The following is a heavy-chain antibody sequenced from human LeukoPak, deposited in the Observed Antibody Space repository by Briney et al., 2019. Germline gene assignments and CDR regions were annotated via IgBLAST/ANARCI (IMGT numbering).Heavy chain of an antibody. D-gene: IGHD6-13*01. CDR2: IYYSGAT. Sequence: SETLSLTCTVSGGSISSYYWSWIRQPPGKGLEWIGSIYYSGATYYNPSLKSRVTISVDTSKNQFSLKLSSVTAADTAVYYCARPRWAAAGTVDYWGQGTLVTVSS. CDR1: GGSISSYY. CDR3: ARPRWAAAGTVDY. J-gene: IGHJ4*02. V-gene: IGHV4-39*01.